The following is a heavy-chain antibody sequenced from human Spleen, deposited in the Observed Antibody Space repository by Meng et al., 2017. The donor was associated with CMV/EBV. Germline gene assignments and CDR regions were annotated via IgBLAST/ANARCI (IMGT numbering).Heavy chain of an antibody. D-gene: IGHD3-9*01. Sequence: SETLSLTCTVSGGSVSSGSYYWSWIRQPPGKGLEWIGYIYYSGSTNYNPSLKSRVTISVDTSKNQFSLKLSSVTAADTAVYYCARARSTTAYYTDVFDIWGQGTMVTVSS. J-gene: IGHJ3*02. CDR2: IYYSGST. V-gene: IGHV4-61*01. CDR3: ARARSTTAYYTDVFDI. CDR1: GGSVSSGSYY.